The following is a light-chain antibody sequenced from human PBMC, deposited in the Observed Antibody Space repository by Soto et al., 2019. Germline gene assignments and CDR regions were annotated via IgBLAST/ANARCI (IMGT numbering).Light chain of an antibody. J-gene: IGLJ3*02. CDR3: AAWDDSLNGWV. CDR2: SDN. Sequence: QSVLTQPPSASGTPGQRVTISCSGSSSNIGSNTVNWYQQLPGTAPKLLIYSDNQRPSGVPDRFSGSKSGTSASLAISGLQSEDEADDYYCAAWDDSLNGWVFGGGTKLTVL. V-gene: IGLV1-44*01. CDR1: SSNIGSNT.